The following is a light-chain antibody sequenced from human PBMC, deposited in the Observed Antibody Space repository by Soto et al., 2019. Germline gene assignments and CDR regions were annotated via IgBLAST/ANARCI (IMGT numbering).Light chain of an antibody. V-gene: IGKV3-20*01. J-gene: IGKJ1*01. CDR2: GAS. CDR1: QSVSSSY. CDR3: QHYNSYGT. Sequence: EIVLTHTPGAPSLSPVVRATLSGRASQSVSSSYLAWYQQKPGQAPRLLIYGASSRATGIPDRFSGSGSGTEFTLTISSLQPDDFATYYCQHYNSYGTFGQGTKVDIK.